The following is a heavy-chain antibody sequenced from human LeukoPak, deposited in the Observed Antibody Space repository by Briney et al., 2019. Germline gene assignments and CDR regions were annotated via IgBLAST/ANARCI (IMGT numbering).Heavy chain of an antibody. CDR1: GGSIASSSYY. J-gene: IGHJ6*03. V-gene: IGHV4-39*07. CDR2: VFRTGTT. CDR3: ARVDSSSWYKGYYMDV. D-gene: IGHD6-13*01. Sequence: SETLSLTCSVSGGSIASSSYYWGWIRQPPGKGLEWIGSVFRTGTTYYSASLKSRVTISVDTSKNQFSLKLSSVTAADTAVYYCARVDSSSWYKGYYMDVWGKGTTVTVSS.